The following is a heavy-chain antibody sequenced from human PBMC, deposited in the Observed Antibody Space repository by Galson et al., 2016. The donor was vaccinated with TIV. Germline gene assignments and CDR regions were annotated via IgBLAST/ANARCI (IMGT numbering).Heavy chain of an antibody. CDR2: INPHSGRT. V-gene: IGHV1-8*01. D-gene: IGHD3-22*01. Sequence: WINPHSGRTGYAQKFQGRIIMTRDISISTAYMELSSLRSEDTAVYYCARDGGHYSAFQYWGQGTLVTVSS. J-gene: IGHJ1*01. CDR3: ARDGGHYSAFQY.